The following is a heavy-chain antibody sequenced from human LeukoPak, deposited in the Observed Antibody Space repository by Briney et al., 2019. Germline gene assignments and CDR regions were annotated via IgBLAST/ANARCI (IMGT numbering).Heavy chain of an antibody. D-gene: IGHD3-3*01. J-gene: IGHJ4*02. Sequence: GGSLRLSCAASGFTFSSYGMHWVRQAPGKGLEWVAFIRYDGSNKYYADSVKGRFTISRDNSKNTLYLQMNSLRAEDTAVYYCAKDELNRITIFGGSDYWGQGTLVTVSS. CDR2: IRYDGSNK. V-gene: IGHV3-30*02. CDR3: AKDELNRITIFGGSDY. CDR1: GFTFSSYG.